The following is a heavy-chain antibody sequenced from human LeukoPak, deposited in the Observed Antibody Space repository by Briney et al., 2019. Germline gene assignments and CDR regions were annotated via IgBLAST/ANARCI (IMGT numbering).Heavy chain of an antibody. CDR3: ARERLRGIAAAGGCFDL. Sequence: ASVKVSCKASGYTFTGYYMHWVRQAPGQGLEWMGRINPNSGGTNYAQKFQGRVTMTRDTSISTAYMELSRLRSDDTAVYHCARERLRGIAAAGGCFDLWGRGTLVTVSS. V-gene: IGHV1-2*06. D-gene: IGHD6-13*01. CDR2: INPNSGGT. CDR1: GYTFTGYY. J-gene: IGHJ2*01.